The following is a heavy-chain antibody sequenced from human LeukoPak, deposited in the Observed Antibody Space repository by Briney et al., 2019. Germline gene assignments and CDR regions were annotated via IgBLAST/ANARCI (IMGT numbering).Heavy chain of an antibody. J-gene: IGHJ4*02. Sequence: SETLSLTCTVSGGSISSYYWSWIRQPAGKGLEWIGRIYTSGSTNYNPSLKSRVTMSVGTSKNQFSLKLSSVTAADTAVYYCARGALDYDFWSGHSYYFDYWGQGTLVTVSS. CDR1: GGSISSYY. CDR3: ARGALDYDFWSGHSYYFDY. V-gene: IGHV4-4*07. CDR2: IYTSGST. D-gene: IGHD3-3*01.